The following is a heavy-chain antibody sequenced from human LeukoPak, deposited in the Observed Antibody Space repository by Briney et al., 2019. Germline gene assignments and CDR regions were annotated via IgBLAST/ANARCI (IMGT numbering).Heavy chain of an antibody. CDR3: AREGDGYSEGWFDP. D-gene: IGHD5-24*01. V-gene: IGHV3-48*03. CDR1: GFTFSSYE. Sequence: GGSLRLSCAASGFTFSSYEMNWVRQAPGKGLEWVSYISSSGSTIYYADSVKGRFTISRDNAKNSLYLQMNSLRAEDTAVYCCAREGDGYSEGWFDPWGQGTLVTVSS. CDR2: ISSSGSTI. J-gene: IGHJ5*02.